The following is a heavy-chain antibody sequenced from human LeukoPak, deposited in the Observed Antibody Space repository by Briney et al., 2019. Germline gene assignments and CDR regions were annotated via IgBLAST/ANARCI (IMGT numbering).Heavy chain of an antibody. Sequence: GGSLRLSCAASGFTFSDYSMDWVRQAPGKGLEWVSYITSSNSNIRYADSVKGRFTISRDNAENSLYLQMNNLRAEDTAVYYCARDMSSRSWHAFDYWGQGILVTVSS. D-gene: IGHD6-13*01. CDR1: GFTFSDYS. V-gene: IGHV3-48*01. CDR2: ITSSNSNI. CDR3: ARDMSSRSWHAFDY. J-gene: IGHJ4*02.